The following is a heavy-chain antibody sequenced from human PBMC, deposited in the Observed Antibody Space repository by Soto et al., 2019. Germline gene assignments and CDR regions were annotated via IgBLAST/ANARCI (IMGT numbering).Heavy chain of an antibody. V-gene: IGHV1-3*01. D-gene: IGHD1-26*01. Sequence: QVQLVQSGAEVKKPGASVKVSCKASGYTFTSYDMHWLRQAPGQRLEWMGWINAGNGNTKYSQKFQSRVTITSDTSASTDYMELSSLRSEDTAVYYGARDVGVTGDWGQGTLVTVSS. CDR2: INAGNGNT. J-gene: IGHJ4*02. CDR1: GYTFTSYD. CDR3: ARDVGVTGD.